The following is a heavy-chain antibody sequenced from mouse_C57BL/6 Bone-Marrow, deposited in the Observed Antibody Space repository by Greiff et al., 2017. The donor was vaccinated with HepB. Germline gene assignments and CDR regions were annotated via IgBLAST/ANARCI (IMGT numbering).Heavy chain of an antibody. J-gene: IGHJ4*01. D-gene: IGHD2-3*01. CDR2: INPNYGTT. Sequence: EVQLQQSGPELVKPGASVKISCKASGYSFTDYNMNWVKQSNGKSLEWIGVINPNYGTTSYNQKFKGKATLTVDQSSSTAYVQLNSLTSEDAAVYYCASGWLPPYAMDYWGQGTSVTVSS. CDR1: GYSFTDYN. V-gene: IGHV1-39*01. CDR3: ASGWLPPYAMDY.